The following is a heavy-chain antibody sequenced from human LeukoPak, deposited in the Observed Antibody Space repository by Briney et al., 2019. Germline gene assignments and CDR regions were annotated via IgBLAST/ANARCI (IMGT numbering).Heavy chain of an antibody. CDR2: ISYDGSNK. J-gene: IGHJ6*02. V-gene: IGHV3-30-3*01. CDR3: ARDRGHTYYDFWSGYYNRNYYYYGMDV. Sequence: PGGSLRLSCAASGFTFSSYAMHWVRQAPGKGLEWVAVISYDGSNKYYAGFVKGRFTISRDNSKNTLYLQMNSLRAEDTAVYYCARDRGHTYYDFWSGYYNRNYYYYGMDVWGQGTTVTVSS. D-gene: IGHD3-3*01. CDR1: GFTFSSYA.